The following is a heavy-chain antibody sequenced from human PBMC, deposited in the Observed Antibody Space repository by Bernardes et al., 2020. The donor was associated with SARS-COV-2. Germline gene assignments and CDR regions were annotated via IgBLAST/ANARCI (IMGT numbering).Heavy chain of an antibody. J-gene: IGHJ6*02. Sequence: GGSLRLSCAASGFTFRNYWMSWVRQAPGKGLEWVANIKREGSEKHYVDSVKGRFTISRDNAKNSLYLQMNSLRAEDTAVYYCAREDWSVVGANKPSVYHGMDVWGQGTTVTVSS. CDR3: AREDWSVVGANKPSVYHGMDV. CDR1: GFTFRNYW. D-gene: IGHD1-26*01. V-gene: IGHV3-7*03. CDR2: IKREGSEK.